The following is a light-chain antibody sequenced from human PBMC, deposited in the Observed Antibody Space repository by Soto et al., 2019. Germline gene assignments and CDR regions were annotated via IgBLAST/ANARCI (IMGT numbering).Light chain of an antibody. CDR2: GAS. V-gene: IGKV3-15*01. J-gene: IGKJ1*01. CDR3: QQYYILRPR. CDR1: EGFSSS. Sequence: EVVLTQSPATLSVSPGDTATLSCRVREGFSSSLAWSQQKPGQPPRLLIYGASTRATGVPPRFSGSGPGPEFPLTGSRRQSEDFAVYCCQQYYILRPRFGQGTKVEI.